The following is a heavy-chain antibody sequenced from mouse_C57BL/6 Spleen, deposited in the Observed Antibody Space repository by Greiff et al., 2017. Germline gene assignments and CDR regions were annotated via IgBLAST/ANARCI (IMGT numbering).Heavy chain of an antibody. CDR1: GYTFTSYW. CDR3: SRADYYAMDY. J-gene: IGHJ4*01. V-gene: IGHV1-50*01. CDR2: IDPSDSYT. Sequence: QVQLQQPGAELVKPGASVKLSCKASGYTFTSYWMQWVKQRPGQGLEWIGEIDPSDSYTNYNQKFKGKATLTVDTSSSTAYMQLISLTSEDSAVDYCSRADYYAMDYWGQGTSVTVSS.